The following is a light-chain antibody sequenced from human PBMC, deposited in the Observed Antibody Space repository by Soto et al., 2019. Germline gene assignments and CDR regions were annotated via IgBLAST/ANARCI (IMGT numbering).Light chain of an antibody. V-gene: IGKV3-15*01. J-gene: IGKJ4*01. CDR2: GAS. Sequence: EMVMTQSPATLSVSPGERATLSCRASQSVRSNLAWHQQKPGQAPRLLIYGASTRATGIPARFSGSGSGADFTLTISSLQSEDFAVYYCQQYNNWPLTFGGGTKVEIK. CDR3: QQYNNWPLT. CDR1: QSVRSN.